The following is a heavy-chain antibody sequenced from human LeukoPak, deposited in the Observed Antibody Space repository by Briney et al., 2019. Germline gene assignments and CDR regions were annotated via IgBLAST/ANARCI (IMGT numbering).Heavy chain of an antibody. CDR2: VYPGDLDT. D-gene: IGHD2-15*01. Sequence: GESLKISCKASGYRFTFYWIGRVRQMPGKGLEWMGIVYPGDLDTRYSPSFQGQVTISADRSASTAYLQWNSLKASDTAMYYCARTLGYCSGGDCSEYNWFDPWGQGTLVTVSS. CDR1: GYRFTFYW. CDR3: ARTLGYCSGGDCSEYNWFDP. V-gene: IGHV5-51*01. J-gene: IGHJ5*02.